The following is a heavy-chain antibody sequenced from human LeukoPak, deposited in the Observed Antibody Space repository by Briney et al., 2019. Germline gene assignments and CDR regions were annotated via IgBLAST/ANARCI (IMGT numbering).Heavy chain of an antibody. Sequence: GGSLRLSCEASGFIFSNYDMTWVRQAPGKGLEWVSSISGGGGSGGITYYADSVKGRFTISRDNAKNSLYLQMNSLRAEDTAVYYCARRSWFGEYYFDYWGQGTLVTVSS. CDR3: ARRSWFGEYYFDY. V-gene: IGHV3-23*01. CDR1: GFIFSNYD. D-gene: IGHD3-10*01. CDR2: ISGGGGSGGIT. J-gene: IGHJ4*02.